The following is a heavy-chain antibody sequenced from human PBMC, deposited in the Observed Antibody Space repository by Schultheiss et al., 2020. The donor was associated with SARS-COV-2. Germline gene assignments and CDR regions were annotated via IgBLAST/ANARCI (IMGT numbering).Heavy chain of an antibody. Sequence: GGSLRLSCAASGFTFSDYYMSWIRQAPGKGLEWVSYISSSSSYTNYADSVRGRFTISRDNAKSSLYLQMNSLRADDTAVYYCARSGSGGWLNPFHSWGQGILVTVSS. J-gene: IGHJ4*02. CDR3: ARSGSGGWLNPFHS. V-gene: IGHV3-11*03. CDR2: ISSSSSYT. D-gene: IGHD6-19*01. CDR1: GFTFSDYY.